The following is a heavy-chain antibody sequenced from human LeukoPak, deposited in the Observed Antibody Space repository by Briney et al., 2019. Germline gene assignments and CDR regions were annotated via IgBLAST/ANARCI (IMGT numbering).Heavy chain of an antibody. CDR2: INPGNGNT. CDR3: ARSASSGWIFDY. D-gene: IGHD6-19*01. J-gene: IGHJ4*02. V-gene: IGHV1-3*03. CDR1: GYTFTGYA. Sequence: GASVKVSCKASGYTFTGYAMHWVRLAPGQSLEWMGWINPGNGNTKYSQEFQGRVTITRDTSASTAYMELSSLRSGDMAVYYCARSASSGWIFDYWGQGTLVTVSS.